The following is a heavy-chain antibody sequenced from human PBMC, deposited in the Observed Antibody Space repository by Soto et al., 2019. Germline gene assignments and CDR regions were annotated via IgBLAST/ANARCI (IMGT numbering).Heavy chain of an antibody. CDR2: MNPNSGNT. CDR1: GYTFTSYD. Sequence: QVQLVQSGAEVKKPGASVKVSCKASGYTFTSYDINWVRQATGQGLEWMGWMNPNSGNTGYAQKFQGRVTMTRNTSISTAYMELSSLRSEDTAVYYCARGRAGRDGYNRLYYFDYWGQGTLVTVSS. V-gene: IGHV1-8*01. D-gene: IGHD5-12*01. J-gene: IGHJ4*02. CDR3: ARGRAGRDGYNRLYYFDY.